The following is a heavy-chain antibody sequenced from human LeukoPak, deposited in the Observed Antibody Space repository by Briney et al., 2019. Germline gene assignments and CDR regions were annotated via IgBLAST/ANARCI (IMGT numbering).Heavy chain of an antibody. V-gene: IGHV3-23*01. Sequence: GGSLRLSCAASGFTFSSYAMSWVRQAPGKGLEWVSAISGSGGSTYYADSVKGRFTISRDNSKNTLYLQMNSLRAEDTAVYYCAKPRGSGSYYNGGAFDYWGQGTLVTVSP. J-gene: IGHJ4*02. CDR3: AKPRGSGSYYNGGAFDY. D-gene: IGHD3-10*01. CDR1: GFTFSSYA. CDR2: ISGSGGST.